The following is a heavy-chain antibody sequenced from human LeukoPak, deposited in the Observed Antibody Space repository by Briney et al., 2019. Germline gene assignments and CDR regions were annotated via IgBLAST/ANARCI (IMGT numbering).Heavy chain of an antibody. CDR1: GFTFSTYW. D-gene: IGHD4-17*01. CDR2: IKQDGSEQ. Sequence: PGGSLRLSCAASGFTFSTYWMSWARQAPGKGLEWVANIKQDGSEQYYVDSVKGRFTISRDNAKNSLYLQMNSLRAEDTAVYYCARVHDYDQSPHFDYWGQGTLVTVSS. CDR3: ARVHDYDQSPHFDY. J-gene: IGHJ4*02. V-gene: IGHV3-7*01.